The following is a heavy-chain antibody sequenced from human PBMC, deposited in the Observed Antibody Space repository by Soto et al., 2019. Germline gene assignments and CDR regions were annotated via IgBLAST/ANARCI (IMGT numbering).Heavy chain of an antibody. D-gene: IGHD3-16*01. Sequence: EVQLVESGGGLIQPGGSLRLSCAASWLNVSTNYMSWVRQAPGKGLEWVSVIYSGGDTSYADSVKGRFANSRDNSENTVFLQMNRLRVEDTAVYYCARDWGGNAGLHWYFDLWGRGTLVTVSS. CDR1: WLNVSTNY. J-gene: IGHJ2*01. V-gene: IGHV3-53*01. CDR3: ARDWGGNAGLHWYFDL. CDR2: IYSGGDT.